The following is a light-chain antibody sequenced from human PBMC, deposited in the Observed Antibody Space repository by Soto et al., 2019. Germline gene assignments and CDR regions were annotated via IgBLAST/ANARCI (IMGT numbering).Light chain of an antibody. CDR3: SSYTSSSTLV. V-gene: IGLV2-14*01. J-gene: IGLJ1*01. Sequence: QSVLTQPASVSGSPGQSITISCTGTSSDVGGYNYVSWYQQHRGKARKLMIYDVSNRPSGVSNRFSGSKSGNTASLTISGLQAEDEADYYCSSYTSSSTLVFGTGTKVTVL. CDR1: SSDVGGYNY. CDR2: DVS.